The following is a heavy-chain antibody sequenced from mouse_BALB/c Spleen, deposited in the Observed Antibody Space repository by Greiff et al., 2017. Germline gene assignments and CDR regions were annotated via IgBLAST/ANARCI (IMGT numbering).Heavy chain of an antibody. V-gene: IGHV2-9*02. Sequence: QVQLKESGPGLVAPSQSLSITCTVSGFSLTSYGVHWVRQPPGKGLEWLGVIWAGGSTNYNSALMSRLSISKDNSKSQVFLKMNSLQTDDTAMYYCAREGGRLETWLAYWGQGTLVTVSA. D-gene: IGHD2-12*01. CDR3: AREGGRLETWLAY. J-gene: IGHJ3*01. CDR2: IWAGGST. CDR1: GFSLTSYG.